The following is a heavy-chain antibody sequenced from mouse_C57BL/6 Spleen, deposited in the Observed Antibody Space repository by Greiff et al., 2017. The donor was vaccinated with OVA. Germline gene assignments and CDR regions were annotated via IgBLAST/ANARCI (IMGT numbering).Heavy chain of an antibody. V-gene: IGHV5-17*01. CDR2: ISSGSSTI. CDR3: ARDTRRYFDY. CDR1: GFTFSDYG. J-gene: IGHJ2*01. Sequence: EVKLMESGGGLVKPGGSLKLSCAASGFTFSDYGMHWVRQAPEKGLEWVAYISSGSSTIYYADTVKGRFTISRDNAKNTLFLQMTSLRSEYTAMYYCARDTRRYFDYWGQGTTLTVSS.